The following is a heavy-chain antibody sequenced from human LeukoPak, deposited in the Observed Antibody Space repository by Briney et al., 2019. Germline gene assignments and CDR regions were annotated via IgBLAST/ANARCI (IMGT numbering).Heavy chain of an antibody. V-gene: IGHV3-21*01. J-gene: IGHJ4*02. CDR2: ISSSSSYI. CDR1: GFTFSSYS. D-gene: IGHD3-22*01. CDR3: ARVVSSSGRCDY. Sequence: PGGSLRLSCAASGFTFSSYSMNWVRQAPGKGLEWVSSISSSSSYIYYADSVKGQFTISRDNAKNSLYLQMNSLRAEDTAVYYCARVVSSSGRCDYWGQGTLVTVSS.